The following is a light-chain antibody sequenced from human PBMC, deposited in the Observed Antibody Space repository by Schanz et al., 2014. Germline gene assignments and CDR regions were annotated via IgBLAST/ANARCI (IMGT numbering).Light chain of an antibody. CDR1: SSNIGAGYD. CDR3: SSYATSDTVTL. J-gene: IGLJ3*02. V-gene: IGLV1-40*01. CDR2: GNS. Sequence: QSVLTQPPSVSGAPGQRVTISCTGSSSNIGAGYDVHWYQQLPGTAPKLLIYGNSNRPSGVPDRFSGSKSGTSASLAITGLQAEDETDYYCSSYATSDTVTLFGGGTKVTVL.